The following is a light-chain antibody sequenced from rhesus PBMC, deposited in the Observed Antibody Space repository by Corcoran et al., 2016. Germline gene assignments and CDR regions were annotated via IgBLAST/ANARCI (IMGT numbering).Light chain of an antibody. CDR3: LQDYTTPWT. V-gene: IGKV1-94*01. J-gene: IGKJ1*01. CDR2: LAS. CDR1: QGINRE. Sequence: DIQMTQSPSSLSASVGDRVTVTCRASQGINRELSWYQQKLGKAPTLLIYLASSLQKGVSSRFHGSGSGTDFTLTISNLQPEDVATYYGLQDYTTPWTFGQGTKVEIK.